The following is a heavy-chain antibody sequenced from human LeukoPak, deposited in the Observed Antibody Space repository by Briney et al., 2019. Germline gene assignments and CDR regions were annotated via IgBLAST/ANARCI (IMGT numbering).Heavy chain of an antibody. CDR2: IIPIFGTA. CDR1: GGTFSSYA. D-gene: IGHD3-3*01. V-gene: IGHV1-69*13. CDR3: ARATVYYYFWGGYYSWFDP. J-gene: IGHJ5*02. Sequence: ALVKVSCKASGGTFSSYAISWVRQAPGQGLEWMGGIIPIFGTANYAQKFQGRVTITADESTSTAYMELSSLRSEDTAVYYCARATVYYYFWGGYYSWFDPWGQGTLVTVSS.